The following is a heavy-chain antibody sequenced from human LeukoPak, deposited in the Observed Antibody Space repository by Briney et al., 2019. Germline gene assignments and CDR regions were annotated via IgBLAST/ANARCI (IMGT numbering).Heavy chain of an antibody. CDR2: ISGSGDNT. J-gene: IGHJ4*02. CDR1: XFTFSIYA. Sequence: GXSLRLSCAAXXFTFSIYAMSWVRQTPGRELEWVAAISGSGDNTYYADSVKGRFTISRDNSKNTLYLQLSSLRADDTAVYYCAKGPTSGSYGILDYWGQGTLVTVSS. V-gene: IGHV3-23*01. D-gene: IGHD1-26*01. CDR3: AKGPTSGSYGILDY.